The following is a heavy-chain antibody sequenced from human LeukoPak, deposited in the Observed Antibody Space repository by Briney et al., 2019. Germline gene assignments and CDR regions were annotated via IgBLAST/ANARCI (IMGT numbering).Heavy chain of an antibody. CDR1: GDSVSSYY. V-gene: IGHV4-59*08. J-gene: IGHJ4*02. CDR2: MYYSGSS. Sequence: SETLSLTCTVSGDSVSSYYWNWIRQPPRKGLEWIGFMYYSGSSNYNPSLKSRVTISVDTSKNQFSLKLSSVTAADTAVYYCARGYCSSTSCYWRYWGQGTLVTVSS. CDR3: ARGYCSSTSCYWRY. D-gene: IGHD2-2*01.